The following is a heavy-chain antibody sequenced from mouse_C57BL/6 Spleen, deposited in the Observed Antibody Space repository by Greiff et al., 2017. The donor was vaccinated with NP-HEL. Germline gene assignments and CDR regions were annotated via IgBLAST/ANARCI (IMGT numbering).Heavy chain of an antibody. Sequence: QVHVKQSGTELVKPGASVKLSCKASGYTFTSYWMHWVKQRPGQGLEWIGNINPSNGGTNYNEKFKSKATLTVDKSSSTAYMQLSSLTSEDSAVYYCARENDGYYVGYFDVWGTGTTVTVSS. CDR1: GYTFTSYW. CDR3: ARENDGYYVGYFDV. CDR2: INPSNGGT. D-gene: IGHD2-3*01. J-gene: IGHJ1*03. V-gene: IGHV1-53*01.